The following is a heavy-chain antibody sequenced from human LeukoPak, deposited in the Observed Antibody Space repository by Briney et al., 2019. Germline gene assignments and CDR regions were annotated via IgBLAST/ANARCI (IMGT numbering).Heavy chain of an antibody. Sequence: GGSLRLSCAASGFTFTNFWMNWIRRAPGRGLEWVANIRPDGSEQFYVDSVKGRFSISRDNAKNSVYLQMNSLRADDTAVYYCAGRDSARNPWAYWGQGTLVTVST. D-gene: IGHD4-11*01. V-gene: IGHV3-7*01. CDR3: AGRDSARNPWAY. CDR1: GFTFTNFW. CDR2: IRPDGSEQ. J-gene: IGHJ4*02.